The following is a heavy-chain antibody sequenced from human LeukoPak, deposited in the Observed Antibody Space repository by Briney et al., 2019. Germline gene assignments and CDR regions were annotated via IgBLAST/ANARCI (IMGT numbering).Heavy chain of an antibody. CDR1: GLIFSGYA. J-gene: IGHJ4*02. CDR2: ITATGGST. V-gene: IGHV3-23*01. Sequence: GGSLRLSCADSGLIFSGYAVSWVRQAPGKGLEWVSSITATGGSTYYADSVKGRFTISRDNTENTLHLQMNGLRAEDTAVYYCARGSSVSSYFDYWGQGTLVTVSS. CDR3: ARGSSVSSYFDY. D-gene: IGHD2-2*01.